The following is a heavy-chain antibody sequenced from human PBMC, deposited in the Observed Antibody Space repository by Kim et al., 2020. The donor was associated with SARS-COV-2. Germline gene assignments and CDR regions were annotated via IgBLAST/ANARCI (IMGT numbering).Heavy chain of an antibody. CDR2: ISAYNGNT. CDR3: ARVGSSSSGQEGYYYYGMDV. Sequence: ASVKVSCKASGYTFTSYGISWVRQAPGQGLEWMGWISAYNGNTNYAQKLQGRVTMTTDTSTSTAYMELRSLRSDDTAVYYCARVGSSSSGQEGYYYYGMDVWGQGTTVTVSS. CDR1: GYTFTSYG. D-gene: IGHD6-6*01. V-gene: IGHV1-18*01. J-gene: IGHJ6*02.